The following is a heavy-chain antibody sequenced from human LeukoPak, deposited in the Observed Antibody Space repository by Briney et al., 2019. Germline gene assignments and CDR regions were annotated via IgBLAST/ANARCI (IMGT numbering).Heavy chain of an antibody. V-gene: IGHV3-21*01. J-gene: IGHJ6*03. CDR1: GFTFSSYS. CDR3: ARDKEGYCTNGVCSNYYYYYMDV. D-gene: IGHD2-8*01. Sequence: GGSLTLSCAASGFTFSSYSMNWVRQAPGKGLEWVSSISSSSSYIYYADSVKGRFTISRDNAKNSLYLQMNSLRAEDTAVYYCARDKEGYCTNGVCSNYYYYYMDVWGKGTTVTVSS. CDR2: ISSSSSYI.